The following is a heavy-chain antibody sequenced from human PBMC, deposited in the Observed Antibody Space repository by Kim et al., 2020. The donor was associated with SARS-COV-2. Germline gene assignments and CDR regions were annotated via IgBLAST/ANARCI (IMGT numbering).Heavy chain of an antibody. Sequence: SQTLSLTCAISGDSVSSNSAAWNWIRQSPSRGLEWLGRTYYRSKWYNDYAVSVKSRITINPDTSKNQFSLQLNSVTPEDTAVYYCARAYSSSWYEPYYYYGMDVWGQGTTVTVSS. D-gene: IGHD6-13*01. V-gene: IGHV6-1*01. J-gene: IGHJ6*02. CDR1: GDSVSSNSAA. CDR2: TYYRSKWYN. CDR3: ARAYSSSWYEPYYYYGMDV.